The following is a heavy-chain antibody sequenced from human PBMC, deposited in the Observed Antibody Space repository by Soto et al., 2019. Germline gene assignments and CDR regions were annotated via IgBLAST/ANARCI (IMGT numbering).Heavy chain of an antibody. V-gene: IGHV4-59*01. J-gene: IGHJ2*01. Sequence: SETLSLTCTVSGGSSNGYYYNWIRQAPGQGLEWLGNIYSSGTTKYNPSLKSRVTISVDTSKTQLSLQLSSVTAADTAIYYCARARVSAFWYFDLWGRGTLVTVSS. CDR3: ARARVSAFWYFDL. D-gene: IGHD2-21*01. CDR1: GGSSNGYY. CDR2: IYSSGTT.